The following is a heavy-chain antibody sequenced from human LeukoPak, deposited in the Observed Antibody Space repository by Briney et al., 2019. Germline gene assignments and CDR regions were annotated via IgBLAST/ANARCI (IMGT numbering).Heavy chain of an antibody. CDR3: ARGEGIAVAGTGFDY. V-gene: IGHV3-30*01. CDR1: GFTFSSYA. CDR2: ISYDGSNK. J-gene: IGHJ4*02. D-gene: IGHD6-19*01. Sequence: GGSLRLSCAASGFTFSSYAMHWVRQAPGKGLEWVAVISYDGSNKYYADSVKGRFTISRDNSKNTLYLQMNSLRAEDTAVYYCARGEGIAVAGTGFDYWGQGTLVTVSS.